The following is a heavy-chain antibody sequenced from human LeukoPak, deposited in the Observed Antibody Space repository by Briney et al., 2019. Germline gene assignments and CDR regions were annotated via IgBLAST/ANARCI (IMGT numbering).Heavy chain of an antibody. CDR1: GYTFTSYG. V-gene: IGHV1-18*01. J-gene: IGHJ4*02. D-gene: IGHD2-21*02. CDR3: ARDTRGEIVVVTAIRY. Sequence: GASVKVSCKASGYTFTSYGISWVRQAPGQGLEWMGWISAYNGNTNYAQKLQGRVTMTTDTSTSTAYMELRSLRSDDTAVYYCARDTRGEIVVVTAIRYWGQGTLVTVSS. CDR2: ISAYNGNT.